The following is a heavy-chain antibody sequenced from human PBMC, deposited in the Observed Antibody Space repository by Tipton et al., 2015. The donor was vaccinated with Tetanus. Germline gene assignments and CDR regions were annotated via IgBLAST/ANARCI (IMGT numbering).Heavy chain of an antibody. J-gene: IGHJ4*02. CDR2: SNHSGST. Sequence: TLSLTCAVYGGSFSGYYWSWIRQPPGKGLEWIGESNHSGSTNYSPPLKSRFTISVDTSKNLFSLKLSSVTAADTAVYYCARHLKTFQYVWSPHHFGDWGRGTLVTVSS. CDR1: GGSFSGYY. D-gene: IGHD3-10*02. V-gene: IGHV4-34*01. CDR3: ARHLKTFQYVWSPHHFGD.